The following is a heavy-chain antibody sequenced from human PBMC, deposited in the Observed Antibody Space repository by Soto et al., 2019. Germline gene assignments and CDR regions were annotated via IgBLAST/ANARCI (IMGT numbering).Heavy chain of an antibody. J-gene: IGHJ4*02. CDR3: TKEPKKSISHDY. V-gene: IGHV3-23*01. D-gene: IGHD2-21*01. CDR1: GFTFSEYA. Sequence: EVQLLESGGGLVQPGGSLRLSCAASGFTFSEYAMSWVRQAPGKGLEWVSSFSSSGGTTSYTDSVKGRFTISRDNSKNTLFLQMNGLRAEDTAIYYCTKEPKKSISHDYWGLGTLVTVSP. CDR2: FSSSGGTT.